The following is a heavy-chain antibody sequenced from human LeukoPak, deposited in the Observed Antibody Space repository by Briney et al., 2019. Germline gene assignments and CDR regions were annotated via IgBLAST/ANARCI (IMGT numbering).Heavy chain of an antibody. CDR2: MNPNSGNT. D-gene: IGHD3-16*02. J-gene: IGHJ6*02. CDR1: GYTFTSYD. Sequence: ASVKVSCKASGYTFTSYDINWVRQATGQGLEWMGWMNPNSGNTGYAQKFQGRVTMTRNTSISTAYMELSSLRSEDTAVSYCARGNMITFGGVISKTNYYYGMDVWGQGTTVTVSS. V-gene: IGHV1-8*01. CDR3: ARGNMITFGGVISKTNYYYGMDV.